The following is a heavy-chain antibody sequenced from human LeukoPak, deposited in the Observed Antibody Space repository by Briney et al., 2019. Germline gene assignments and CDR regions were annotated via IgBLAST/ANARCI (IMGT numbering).Heavy chain of an antibody. Sequence: ASVKVSCKASGYTFTSYGISWVRQAPGQGLEWMGWISAYNGNTNYAQKLQGRGNMTTDTSTSTAYMELRSLRSDDTAVHYCARSIAWGMTVVVPYYFDCWSQGTLVTVSS. D-gene: IGHD3-22*01. V-gene: IGHV1-18*01. J-gene: IGHJ4*02. CDR2: ISAYNGNT. CDR1: GYTFTSYG. CDR3: ARSIAWGMTVVVPYYFDC.